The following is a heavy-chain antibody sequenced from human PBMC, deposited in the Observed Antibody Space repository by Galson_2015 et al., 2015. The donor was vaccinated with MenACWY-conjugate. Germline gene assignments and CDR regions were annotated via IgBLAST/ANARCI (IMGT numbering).Heavy chain of an antibody. J-gene: IGHJ5*02. CDR1: GASLSNYS. D-gene: IGHD4-17*01. CDR2: IYHSGAT. Sequence: ETLSLTCTVSGASLSNYSWTWVRQSPEKGLEWIGHIYHSGATNYNPSLQSRVIISADASKGQISLNLASVSAADTAVYFCARRATTGWFDPWGQGTQVTVSS. CDR3: ARRATTGWFDP. V-gene: IGHV4-59*13.